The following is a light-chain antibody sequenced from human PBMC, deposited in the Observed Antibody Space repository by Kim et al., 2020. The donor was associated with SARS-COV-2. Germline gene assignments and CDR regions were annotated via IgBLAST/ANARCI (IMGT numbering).Light chain of an antibody. V-gene: IGKV3-20*01. CDR3: QQYGTT. J-gene: IGKJ4*01. CDR1: QSVSSSY. CDR2: GAS. Sequence: LSLSPGERATLSCRASQSVSSSYLAWYQQKPGQAPRLLIYGASSRATGIPDRFSGSGSGTDFTLTISRLEPEDFAVYYCQQYGTTFGGGTKVDIK.